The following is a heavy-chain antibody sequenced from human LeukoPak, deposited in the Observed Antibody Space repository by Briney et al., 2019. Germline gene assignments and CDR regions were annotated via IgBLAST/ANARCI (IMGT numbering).Heavy chain of an antibody. CDR1: GDSVSSNSAA. V-gene: IGHV6-1*01. CDR2: TYYRSKWYN. D-gene: IGHD4-11*01. Sequence: SQTLSLTCAISGDSVSSNSAAWNWIRQSPSRGLEWLGRTYYRSKWYNDYAVSVKSRITINPDTSKNQFSLHLNSVTPEATALYYCAREDYGNYSSRWFAPWGQGTLVTVSS. J-gene: IGHJ5*02. CDR3: AREDYGNYSSRWFAP.